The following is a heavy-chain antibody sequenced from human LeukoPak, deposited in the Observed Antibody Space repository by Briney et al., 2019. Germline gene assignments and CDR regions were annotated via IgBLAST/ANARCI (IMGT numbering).Heavy chain of an antibody. J-gene: IGHJ5*02. CDR1: GYTLTELS. CDR2: FDPEDGKT. Sequence: ASVKVSCKVSGYTLTELSVHWVRQAPGKGLEWMGGFDPEDGKTIYAQKFQGRVTMTEDRSTDTAYMELSSLRSEDTAVYYCARGGPGALGAYYYGSGSYHNWFDPWGQGTLVTVSS. CDR3: ARGGPGALGAYYYGSGSYHNWFDP. D-gene: IGHD3-10*01. V-gene: IGHV1-24*01.